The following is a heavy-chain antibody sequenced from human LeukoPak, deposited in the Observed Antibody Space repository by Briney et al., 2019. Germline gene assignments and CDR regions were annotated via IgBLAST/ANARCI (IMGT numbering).Heavy chain of an antibody. D-gene: IGHD6-6*01. CDR3: ARDHTAARPNWFDP. Sequence: ASVTVSCKASGYTFTTYGITWLRQAPGQGLEWMGWISAYNGDTNYAQKLQGRVTMTTDTSTSTAYMELRSPRSDDTAVYYCARDHTAARPNWFDPWGQGTLVTVSS. CDR1: GYTFTTYG. J-gene: IGHJ5*02. CDR2: ISAYNGDT. V-gene: IGHV1-18*01.